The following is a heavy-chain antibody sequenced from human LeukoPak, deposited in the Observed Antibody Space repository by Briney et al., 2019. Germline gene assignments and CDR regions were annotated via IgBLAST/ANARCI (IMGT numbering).Heavy chain of an antibody. J-gene: IGHJ4*02. V-gene: IGHV4-4*02. CDR2: INHSGST. D-gene: IGHD3-10*01. CDR1: GGSISSRNW. Sequence: KPSETLSLTCAVSGGSISSRNWWSWVRQSPGKGLEWIGEINHSGSTNYNPSLKSRVTISVDTSKNQFSLKLSSVTAADTAVYYCAVTYYYGSGSYPYWGQGTLVTVSS. CDR3: AVTYYYGSGSYPY.